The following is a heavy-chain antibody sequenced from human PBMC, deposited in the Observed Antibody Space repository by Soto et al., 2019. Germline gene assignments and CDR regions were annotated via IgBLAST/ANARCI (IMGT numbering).Heavy chain of an antibody. J-gene: IGHJ4*02. CDR1: GFTFSSYA. CDR2: ISGSGGST. D-gene: IGHD6-13*01. CDR3: AKDPDSSSWYFDY. V-gene: IGHV3-23*01. Sequence: SCAASGFTFSSYAMSWVRQAPGKGLEWVSAISGSGGSTYYADSVKGRFTISRDNSKNTLYLQMNSLRAEDTAVYYCAKDPDSSSWYFDYWGQGTLVTVSS.